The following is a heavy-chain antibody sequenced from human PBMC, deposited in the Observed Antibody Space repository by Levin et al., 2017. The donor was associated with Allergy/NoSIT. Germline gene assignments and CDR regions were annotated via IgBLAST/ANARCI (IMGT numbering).Heavy chain of an antibody. Sequence: GESLKISCAASGFTVSSNYMSWVRQAPGKGLEWVSVIYSGGSTYYADSVKGRFTISRDNSKNTLYLQMNSLRAEDTAVYYCARDRVAARLGYYYYGMDGWGQGTTVTVSS. CDR1: GFTVSSNY. CDR2: IYSGGST. V-gene: IGHV3-53*01. D-gene: IGHD6-6*01. CDR3: ARDRVAARLGYYYYGMDG. J-gene: IGHJ6*02.